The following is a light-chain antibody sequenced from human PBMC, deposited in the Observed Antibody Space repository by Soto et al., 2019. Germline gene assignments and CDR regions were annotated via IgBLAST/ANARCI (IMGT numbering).Light chain of an antibody. CDR2: DVN. CDR3: CSYAGSYLV. V-gene: IGLV2-11*01. J-gene: IGLJ2*01. CDR1: SSNVGSYNY. Sequence: QSSLTQPRSVSGSPGQSVTISCTGTSSNVGSYNYVSWYQQHPGKAPKLMMYDVNKRPSGVPDRFSGSKSGNTASLTISGLQAEDEADYYCCSYAGSYLVFGGGTQLTVL.